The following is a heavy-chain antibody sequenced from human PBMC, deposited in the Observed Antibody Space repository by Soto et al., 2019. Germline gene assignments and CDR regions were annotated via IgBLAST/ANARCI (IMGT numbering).Heavy chain of an antibody. J-gene: IGHJ6*02. V-gene: IGHV1-3*05. Sequence: QVQLVQSGAEEKKPGASVKVSCKASGYTFTNYPMHWVRQAPGQGLEWMGWINPGIGNTEYSQNFQGRVTITADESTSTAYMELNSLRSDDTAVYYCARDKDRLQLGGNYYYIMDVWGQGTTVTVSS. CDR1: GYTFTNYP. CDR3: ARDKDRLQLGGNYYYIMDV. CDR2: INPGIGNT. D-gene: IGHD2-15*01.